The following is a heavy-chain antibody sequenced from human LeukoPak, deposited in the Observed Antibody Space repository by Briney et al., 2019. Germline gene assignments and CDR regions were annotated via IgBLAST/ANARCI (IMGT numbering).Heavy chain of an antibody. CDR2: ISGSGGST. D-gene: IGHD6-19*01. V-gene: IGHV3-23*01. CDR3: AKALTYSSGWQDY. CDR1: GFTFSSYA. J-gene: IGHJ4*02. Sequence: GGSLRLSCAASGFTFSSYAMSWVRQAPGKGLEWVSAISGSGGSTYYADSVKGRFTISRDNSKNALYLQMNSLRAEDTAVYYCAKALTYSSGWQDYWGQGTLVTVSS.